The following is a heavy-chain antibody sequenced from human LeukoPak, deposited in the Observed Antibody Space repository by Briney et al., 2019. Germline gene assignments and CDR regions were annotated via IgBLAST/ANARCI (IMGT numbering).Heavy chain of an antibody. CDR3: ARSRSGYDSPGTRSDAFDI. CDR2: IYPGDSDT. Sequence: GESLKISCKGSGYSFTSYWIGWVRQMPGKGLEWMGIIYPGDSDTRYSPSFQGQVTISADKSISTAYLQWSSLKASDTAMYYCARSRSGYDSPGTRSDAFDIWGQGTMVTVSS. CDR1: GYSFTSYW. D-gene: IGHD5-12*01. V-gene: IGHV5-51*01. J-gene: IGHJ3*02.